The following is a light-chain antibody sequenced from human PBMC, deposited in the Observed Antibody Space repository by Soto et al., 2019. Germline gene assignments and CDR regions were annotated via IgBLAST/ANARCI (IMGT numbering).Light chain of an antibody. V-gene: IGKV3-20*01. CDR1: QSVSSSY. CDR2: GAS. CDR3: QQYGSSPQWT. J-gene: IGKJ1*01. Sequence: EIVLTQSPGTLSLSPGERATLSCLASQSVSSSYLAWYQQKPGQAPRLLIYGASSRATGIPGRFSGSGSGTDFTLTISRLEPEDFAVYYCQQYGSSPQWTFGQGTKVDI.